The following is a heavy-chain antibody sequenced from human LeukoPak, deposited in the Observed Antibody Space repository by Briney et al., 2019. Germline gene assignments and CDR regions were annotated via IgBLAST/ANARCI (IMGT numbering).Heavy chain of an antibody. D-gene: IGHD6-13*01. V-gene: IGHV5-51*01. CDR3: ARDRGIAAADPNGGFDP. CDR2: IYPGDSDT. Sequence: GESLKISCKGSGYSFTSYWIGWVRQMPGKGLEWMGIIYPGDSDTRYSPSFQGQVTISADKSISTAYLQWSSLKASDTAMYYCARDRGIAAADPNGGFDPWGQGTLVTVSS. CDR1: GYSFTSYW. J-gene: IGHJ5*02.